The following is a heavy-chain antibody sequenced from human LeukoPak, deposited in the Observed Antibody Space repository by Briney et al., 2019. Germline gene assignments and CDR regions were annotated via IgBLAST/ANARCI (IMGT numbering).Heavy chain of an antibody. D-gene: IGHD5-24*01. CDR1: GFTFSSYA. Sequence: GGSLRLSCAASGFTFSSYAMHWVRQAPGKGLEWVAVISYDGSNKYXADSVXGRFTISRDNSKNTLYLQMNSLRAEDTAVYYCARVEMATNPFDYWGQGTLVTVSS. J-gene: IGHJ4*02. V-gene: IGHV3-30-3*01. CDR3: ARVEMATNPFDY. CDR2: ISYDGSNK.